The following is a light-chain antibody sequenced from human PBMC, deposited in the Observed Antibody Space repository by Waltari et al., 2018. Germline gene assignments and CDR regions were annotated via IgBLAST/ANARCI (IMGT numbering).Light chain of an antibody. CDR3: QQFSGSPWT. V-gene: IGKV3-20*01. CDR2: DVS. J-gene: IGKJ1*01. CDR1: QGVTNNY. Sequence: IVLTQSPGTLALSPGERATLPCRASQGVTNNYIAWYQQKPGQAPRLLLYDVSRRATGIPDRFSGSGSGTDFTLTISRLEPEDFAVYFCQQFSGSPWTFGQGTRVEIK.